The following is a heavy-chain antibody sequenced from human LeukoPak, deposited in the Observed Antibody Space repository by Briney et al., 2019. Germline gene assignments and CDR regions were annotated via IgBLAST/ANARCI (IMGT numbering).Heavy chain of an antibody. V-gene: IGHV1-18*01. D-gene: IGHD1-14*01. J-gene: IGHJ4*02. CDR1: GYSFSNYG. CDR2: ISDYNGYT. CDR3: ARGSNRIGDRLDY. Sequence: ASVKLSCKASGYSFSNYGISWVRHAPGQGPEWVGWISDYNGYTNYAQKLQDRVTMTTEPSTSTAYMELRRLTSDDTAVYYCARGSNRIGDRLDYWGQGTLVTASA.